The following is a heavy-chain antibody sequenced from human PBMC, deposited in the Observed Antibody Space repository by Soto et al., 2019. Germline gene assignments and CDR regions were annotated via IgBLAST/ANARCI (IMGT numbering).Heavy chain of an antibody. CDR3: ARLSIAAAGTPLGFDP. CDR2: IHHSGSA. D-gene: IGHD6-13*01. V-gene: IGHV4-61*08. CDR1: GGSVNTGVYY. Sequence: QVQLQESGPGLVKPSETLSLTCTVSGGSVNTGVYYWSWVRQSPGQGLEWIGYIHHSGSAQYHPSLTSRVTLAVDTSKHQFSLSLTSVAAAHTAVYYCARLSIAAAGTPLGFDPWGPGTPVTVSS. J-gene: IGHJ5*02.